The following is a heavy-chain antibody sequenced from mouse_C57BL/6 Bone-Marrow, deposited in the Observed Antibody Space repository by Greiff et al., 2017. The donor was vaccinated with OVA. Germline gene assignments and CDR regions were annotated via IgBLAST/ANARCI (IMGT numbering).Heavy chain of an antibody. D-gene: IGHD2-4*01. CDR3: ARPTYYDYPYYAMDY. J-gene: IGHJ4*01. CDR1: GYSFTDYY. Sequence: VQLQQSGPELVKPGASVKISCKASGYSFTDYYMNWVKQSPGKSLEWIGVINPNSGTTSYNQKFKGKATLTVDQSSSTAYMQLNSLTSEDPAVDYCARPTYYDYPYYAMDYWGQGTTVTVSS. V-gene: IGHV1-39*01. CDR2: INPNSGTT.